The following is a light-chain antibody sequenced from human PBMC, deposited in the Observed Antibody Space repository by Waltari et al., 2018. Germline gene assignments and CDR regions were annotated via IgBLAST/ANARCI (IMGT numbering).Light chain of an antibody. CDR3: VAWDDTLSGMV. Sequence: QSVLTQPPSASGTPGQRVTISCSGSSSNIGGNIVNWYRQVPGTAPKLLIHSNGLQPSGFPDRFSGSKSGTSASLAISGLQSEDEADYYCVAWDDTLSGMVFGGGTKLTVL. CDR2: SNG. J-gene: IGLJ3*02. V-gene: IGLV1-44*01. CDR1: SSNIGGNI.